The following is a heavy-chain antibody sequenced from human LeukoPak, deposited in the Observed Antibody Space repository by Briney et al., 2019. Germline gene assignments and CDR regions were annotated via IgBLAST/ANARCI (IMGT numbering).Heavy chain of an antibody. D-gene: IGHD4-17*01. J-gene: IGHJ6*02. Sequence: SETLSLTCAVSGGSISSGGYSWRWIRQPPGKGLEWIGYIYHSGSTYYNPSLKSRVTISVDRSKNQFSLKLSSVTAADTAVYYCARAPVVSYGDYTTAPHYYYYGMDVWGQGTTVTVSS. V-gene: IGHV4-30-2*01. CDR1: GGSISSGGYS. CDR3: ARAPVVSYGDYTTAPHYYYYGMDV. CDR2: IYHSGST.